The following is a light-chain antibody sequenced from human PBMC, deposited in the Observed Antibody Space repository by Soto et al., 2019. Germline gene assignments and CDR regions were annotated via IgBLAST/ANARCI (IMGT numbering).Light chain of an antibody. CDR3: QQYADSPPGT. J-gene: IGKJ1*01. CDR1: QSVSTKN. CDR2: GAS. Sequence: IVLTQSPGSLSLSPGERATLSCRASQSVSTKNLAWYQQKPGQAPRLLLYGASSRATGIPDRFSGSGSGTDFTLTISRLEPEDFAVYFCQQYADSPPGTFGQGPKVEVK. V-gene: IGKV3-20*01.